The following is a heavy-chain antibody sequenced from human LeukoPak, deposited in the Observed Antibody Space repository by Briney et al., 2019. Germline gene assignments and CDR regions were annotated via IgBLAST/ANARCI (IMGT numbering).Heavy chain of an antibody. J-gene: IGHJ5*02. Sequence: GSSVKVSCKASGGTFSSYAISWVQQAPGQGLEWMGGIIPIFGTANYAQKFQGRVTITTDESTSTAYMELSSLRSEDTAVYYCASDGMGGTNWFDPWGQGTLVTVSS. V-gene: IGHV1-69*05. CDR1: GGTFSSYA. D-gene: IGHD3-16*01. CDR2: IIPIFGTA. CDR3: ASDGMGGTNWFDP.